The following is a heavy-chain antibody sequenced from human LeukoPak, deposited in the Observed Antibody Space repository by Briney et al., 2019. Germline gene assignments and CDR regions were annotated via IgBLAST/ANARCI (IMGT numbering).Heavy chain of an antibody. J-gene: IGHJ4*02. Sequence: GRSLRLSCAASGLTFSSYTMHWVRQAPGKGLEWVAVMSYDGGDKYYAESVKGRFTISRDNSRTTVYLQMNSLRAEDTAVYYCARGSRWLQLGPFDYWGQGTLATVSS. CDR2: MSYDGGDK. CDR1: GLTFSSYT. D-gene: IGHD5-24*01. V-gene: IGHV3-30*01. CDR3: ARGSRWLQLGPFDY.